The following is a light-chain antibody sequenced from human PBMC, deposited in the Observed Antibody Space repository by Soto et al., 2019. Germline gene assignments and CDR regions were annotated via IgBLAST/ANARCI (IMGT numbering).Light chain of an antibody. Sequence: DIYMTHSPSTLSASACDRVTITCRASQSISSWLAWYQQKPGKAPKLLIYKASSLESGVPSRFSGSGSGTEFTLTISSLQPDDFATYYCQQSYSTPPFGQGTKG. CDR2: KAS. CDR1: QSISSW. V-gene: IGKV1-5*03. J-gene: IGKJ1*01. CDR3: QQSYSTPP.